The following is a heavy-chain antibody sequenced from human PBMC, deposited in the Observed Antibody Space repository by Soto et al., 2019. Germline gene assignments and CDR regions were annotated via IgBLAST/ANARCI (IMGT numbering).Heavy chain of an antibody. Sequence: SETLCLTCSVSAGSLSRYYWGWVRQSPGEGLQWIAHISYTVDASYNPSLKSRVTISLDTSKNQIALRLMSVTAADTAVYYCVGSLMSRAMESFDYWGQGTLVTVSS. V-gene: IGHV4-59*01. CDR3: VGSLMSRAMESFDY. D-gene: IGHD5-18*01. J-gene: IGHJ4*02. CDR1: AGSLSRYY. CDR2: ISYTVDA.